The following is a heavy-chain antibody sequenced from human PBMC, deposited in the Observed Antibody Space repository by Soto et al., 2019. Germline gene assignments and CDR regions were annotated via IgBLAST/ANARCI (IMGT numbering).Heavy chain of an antibody. Sequence: PGESLKISCKGSGYSFTSYWIGWVRQMPGKGLEWMGIIYPGDSDTRYSPPFQGQVTISADKSISTAYLQWSSLKASDTAMYYCARQPGYYYYYMDVWGKGTTVTVSS. V-gene: IGHV5-51*01. CDR2: IYPGDSDT. J-gene: IGHJ6*03. CDR1: GYSFTSYW. CDR3: ARQPGYYYYYMDV.